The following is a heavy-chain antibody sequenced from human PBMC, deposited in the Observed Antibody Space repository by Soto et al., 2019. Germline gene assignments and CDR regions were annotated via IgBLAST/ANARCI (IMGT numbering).Heavy chain of an antibody. J-gene: IGHJ6*02. CDR3: AKDLRSIAAVKYSYHGMDV. V-gene: IGHV3-30*02. D-gene: IGHD6-13*01. Sequence: GGSLRLSCAASGFTFSSYGMHCVRQAPGKGLEWVAVIWYDGSNKYYADSVKGRFTISRDNSENTLYLQMNSLRAEDTAVYYCAKDLRSIAAVKYSYHGMDVWGQGPTVTVSS. CDR1: GFTFSSYG. CDR2: IWYDGSNK.